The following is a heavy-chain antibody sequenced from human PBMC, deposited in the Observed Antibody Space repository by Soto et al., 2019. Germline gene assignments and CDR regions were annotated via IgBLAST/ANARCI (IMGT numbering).Heavy chain of an antibody. J-gene: IGHJ6*03. CDR1: GFTVSSNY. CDR2: IYSGSST. D-gene: IGHD4-17*01. CDR3: ARDRGDYGDYLIYYSYMDV. Sequence: WGSLTLSCAASGFTVSSNYMSWVRQAPGKGLEWVSVIYSGSSTYYADSVKGRFTISRDNSKNTLYLQMNSLRAEDTAVYYCARDRGDYGDYLIYYSYMDVWGKGTTVTVSS. V-gene: IGHV3-66*01.